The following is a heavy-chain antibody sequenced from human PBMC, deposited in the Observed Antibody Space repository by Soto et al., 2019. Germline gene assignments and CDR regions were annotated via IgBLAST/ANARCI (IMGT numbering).Heavy chain of an antibody. CDR2: IYSGGST. CDR1: GFTVSSNY. CDR3: ARDRVESGYPEYFQH. Sequence: GGSLRLSCAASGFTVSSNYMSWVRQAPGKGLEWVSVIYSGGSTYYADSVKGRFTISRDNSKNTLYLQMNSLRAEDTAVYYCARDRVESGYPEYFQHWGQGTLVTVTS. D-gene: IGHD3-22*01. J-gene: IGHJ1*01. V-gene: IGHV3-53*01.